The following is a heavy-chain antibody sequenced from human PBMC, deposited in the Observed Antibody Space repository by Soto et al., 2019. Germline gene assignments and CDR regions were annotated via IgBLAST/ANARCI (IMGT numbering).Heavy chain of an antibody. J-gene: IGHJ3*02. V-gene: IGHV4-31*03. D-gene: IGHD3-10*01. CDR1: GGSISRGGYY. CDR3: ARAQTMGITVVRGGADAFDI. Sequence: QVQLQESGPGVEKPSQTLSLTCSVSGGSISRGGYYWSWIRQHPGKGLEWIGYIYFSGSTSYNPSLKSRVTISADTSKNQFSLNMSSVTAADTAVYYCARAQTMGITVVRGGADAFDIWGQGTMVTVSS. CDR2: IYFSGST.